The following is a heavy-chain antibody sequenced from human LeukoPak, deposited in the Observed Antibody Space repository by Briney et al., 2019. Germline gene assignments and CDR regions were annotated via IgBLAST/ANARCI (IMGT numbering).Heavy chain of an antibody. CDR3: AKSRGTTGTPNAY. CDR2: ISGSGGGT. D-gene: IGHD1-1*01. Sequence: ETLSLTCTVSGGSISSYYWSWIRQPPGKGLEWVSVISGSGGGTYYADSVKGRFTISRDNSKNTLYLQMNSLRAEDTAVYYCAKSRGTTGTPNAYWGQGTLVTVSS. CDR1: GGSISSYY. J-gene: IGHJ4*02. V-gene: IGHV3-23*01.